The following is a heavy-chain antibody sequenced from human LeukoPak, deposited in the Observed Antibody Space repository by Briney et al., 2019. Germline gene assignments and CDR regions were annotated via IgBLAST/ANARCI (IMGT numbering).Heavy chain of an antibody. CDR1: GFTFSSYS. Sequence: PGGSLRLSCAASGFTFSSYSMNWVRQPPGKGLEWIGEINHSGSTNYNPSLKSRVTISVDTSKNQFSLKLSSVTATDTAVYYCARVDPREQQLVDYWGQGTLVTVSS. J-gene: IGHJ4*02. D-gene: IGHD6-13*01. V-gene: IGHV4-34*01. CDR3: ARVDPREQQLVDY. CDR2: INHSGST.